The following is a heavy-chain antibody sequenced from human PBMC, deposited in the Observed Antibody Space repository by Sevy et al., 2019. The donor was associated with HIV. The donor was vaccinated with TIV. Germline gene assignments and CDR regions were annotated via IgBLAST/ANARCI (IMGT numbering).Heavy chain of an antibody. CDR3: ASFNSFDGDYVGGDY. D-gene: IGHD4-17*01. V-gene: IGHV3-30-3*01. Sequence: GESLKISCAASGFTFSMYAIMWVRQAPGKGLEWVALISYDGGNKYHADSVKGRFTISRDNSKNTLYLQMNSLGAEDTAVYYCASFNSFDGDYVGGDYWGQGTLVTVSS. J-gene: IGHJ4*02. CDR1: GFTFSMYA. CDR2: ISYDGGNK.